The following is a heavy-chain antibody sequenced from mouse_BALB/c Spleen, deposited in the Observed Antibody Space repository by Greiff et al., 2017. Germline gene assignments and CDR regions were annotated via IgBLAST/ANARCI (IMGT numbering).Heavy chain of an antibody. CDR1: GYTFTSYW. Sequence: VKLMESGAELAKPGASVKMSCKASGYTFTSYWMHWVKQRPGQGLEWIGYINPSTGYTEYNQKFKDKATLTADKSSSTAYMQLSSLTSEDSAVYYCARSDYGYPFDYWGQGTTLTVSS. CDR2: INPSTGYT. V-gene: IGHV1-7*01. J-gene: IGHJ2*01. CDR3: ARSDYGYPFDY. D-gene: IGHD1-2*01.